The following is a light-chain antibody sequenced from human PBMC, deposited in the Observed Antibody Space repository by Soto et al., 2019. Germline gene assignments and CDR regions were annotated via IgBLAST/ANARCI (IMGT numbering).Light chain of an antibody. CDR2: DAS. J-gene: IGKJ2*02. CDR3: QQYDNLPWT. Sequence: DIQMTQSPSSLSASVGDRVTITCQASQDISNYLNWYQQKPGKGPKLLIYDASNLETGVPSRFSGSGSGTDFTFTISSLQPEDIATYYCQQYDNLPWTFGQGTKLEIK. CDR1: QDISNY. V-gene: IGKV1-33*01.